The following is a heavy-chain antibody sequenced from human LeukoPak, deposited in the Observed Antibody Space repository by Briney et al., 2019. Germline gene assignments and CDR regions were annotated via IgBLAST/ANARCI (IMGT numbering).Heavy chain of an antibody. CDR2: ISYDGSNK. CDR1: GFTFSSYA. D-gene: IGHD3-9*01. V-gene: IGHV3-30*01. J-gene: IGHJ4*02. CDR3: ARAGYLSAPFDY. Sequence: GGSLRLSCAASGFTFSSYAMHWVRQAPGKGLEWVAGISYDGSNKYYADSVKGRFTISRDNYKNTLYLQMNSLRAEDTAVYYCARAGYLSAPFDYWGQGTLVTVSS.